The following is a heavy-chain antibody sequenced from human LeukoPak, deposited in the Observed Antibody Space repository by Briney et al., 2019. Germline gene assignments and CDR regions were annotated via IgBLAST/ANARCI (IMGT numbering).Heavy chain of an antibody. CDR1: GGSISSGGYY. Sequence: PSETLSLTCTVSGGSISSGGYYWSWIRQHPGKGLEWIGYIYYSGSTYYNPSLKSRVTISVDTSKNQFSLKLSSVTAADTAVYYCARLCGGDCYGAFDIWGQGTMVTVSS. D-gene: IGHD2-21*02. CDR3: ARLCGGDCYGAFDI. V-gene: IGHV4-31*03. J-gene: IGHJ3*02. CDR2: IYYSGST.